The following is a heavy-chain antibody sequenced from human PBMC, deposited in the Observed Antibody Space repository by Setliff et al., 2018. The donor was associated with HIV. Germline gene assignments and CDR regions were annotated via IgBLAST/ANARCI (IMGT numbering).Heavy chain of an antibody. CDR3: ARGYPVSYYYYMDV. V-gene: IGHV4-61*09. Sequence: SETLSLTCTVSGGSISSGSYYWNWIRQPAGKGLEWIGHIYTSGTTYYNPSLKSRVTISVDTSKNQFSLKLSSVTAADTAVYYCARGYPVSYYYYMDVWDKGTTVTVSS. J-gene: IGHJ6*03. CDR1: GGSISSGSYY. D-gene: IGHD3-16*02. CDR2: IYTSGTT.